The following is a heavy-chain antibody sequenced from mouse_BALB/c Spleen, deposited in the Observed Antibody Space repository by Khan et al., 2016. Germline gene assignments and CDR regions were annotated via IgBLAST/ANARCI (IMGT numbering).Heavy chain of an antibody. D-gene: IGHD2-2*01. J-gene: IGHJ4*01. CDR1: GFSLIAYG. CDR2: IWGDGTT. Sequence: QVQLKQSGPGLVAPPQSLSITCTVSGFSLIAYGVNWVRQPPGKGLEWLGMIWGDGTTDFNSALKSRLNITKDNSKSQVFLKMNSLQTDDTARYYCARDGWGYYAMDYWGQGTSVTVSS. V-gene: IGHV2-6-7*01. CDR3: ARDGWGYYAMDY.